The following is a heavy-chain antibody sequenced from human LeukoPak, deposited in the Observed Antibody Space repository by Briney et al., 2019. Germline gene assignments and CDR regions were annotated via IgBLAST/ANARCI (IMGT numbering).Heavy chain of an antibody. V-gene: IGHV1-8*01. J-gene: IGHJ5*02. CDR3: ARVAAVITFVSWFDP. CDR2: MNPNSGNT. D-gene: IGHD2-15*01. Sequence: ASVKVSCKASGYTFTSYDINWVRQATGQGLEWMGWMNPNSGNTGYAQKFQGRVTMTRNTSISTAYMELSSLRSEDTAVYYCARVAAVITFVSWFDPWGQGTLVTVSS. CDR1: GYTFTSYD.